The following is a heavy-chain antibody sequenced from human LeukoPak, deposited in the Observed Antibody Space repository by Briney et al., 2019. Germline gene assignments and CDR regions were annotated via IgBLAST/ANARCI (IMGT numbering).Heavy chain of an antibody. V-gene: IGHV3-23*01. J-gene: IGHJ3*02. D-gene: IGHD6-19*01. CDR3: AKVGAAVAGIFDAFDI. Sequence: GGSLRLSCAASGFTFSSYAMSWVRQAPGKGLEWVSAISGSGGSTYYADSVKGRFTISRDNSKNTLYLQMNSLRAEDTAVYYCAKVGAAVAGIFDAFDIWGQGTMVTVSS. CDR1: GFTFSSYA. CDR2: ISGSGGST.